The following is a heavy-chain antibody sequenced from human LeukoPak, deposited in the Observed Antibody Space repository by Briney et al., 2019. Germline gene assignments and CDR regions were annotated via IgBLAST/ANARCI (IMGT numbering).Heavy chain of an antibody. CDR2: INPSGGST. J-gene: IGHJ4*02. V-gene: IGHV1-46*01. D-gene: IGHD6-19*01. Sequence: ASVKVSCKASGYTFTSYYMHWVRQAPGQGLEWMGIINPSGGSTSYAQKFRGRVTMTRDTSTSTVYMELSSLRSEDTAVYYCARRGIAVASLDYWGQGTLVTVSS. CDR1: GYTFTSYY. CDR3: ARRGIAVASLDY.